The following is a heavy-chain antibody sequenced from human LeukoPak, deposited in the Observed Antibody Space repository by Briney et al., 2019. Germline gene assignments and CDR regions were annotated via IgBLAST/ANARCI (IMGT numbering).Heavy chain of an antibody. CDR1: GFIFSSYG. V-gene: IGHV3-30*02. Sequence: PGGSLRLSCAASGFIFSSYGMHWVRQAPGKGLEWVTFIRNDGNNKYYADSVKGRFTISRDNSKNTLYLQMNSLRAEDTAVYYCAAPKGIAAGGLDHWGQGTLVTVSS. CDR3: AAPKGIAAGGLDH. D-gene: IGHD6-13*01. J-gene: IGHJ4*02. CDR2: IRNDGNNK.